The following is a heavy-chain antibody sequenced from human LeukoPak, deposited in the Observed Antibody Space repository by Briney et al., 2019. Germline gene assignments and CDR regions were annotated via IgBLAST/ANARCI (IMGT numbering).Heavy chain of an antibody. CDR2: ISGSGGST. CDR1: GFTFSSYA. J-gene: IGHJ4*02. Sequence: PGGSLRLSCAASGFTFSSYAMSWVRQAPGKGLEGVSAISGSGGSTHYADSVKGRFTISRDNSKNPLYLQMNSLRAEDTAVYYCAKDLSQPSGWYFYWGQGTLVTVSS. CDR3: AKDLSQPSGWYFY. V-gene: IGHV3-23*01. D-gene: IGHD6-19*01.